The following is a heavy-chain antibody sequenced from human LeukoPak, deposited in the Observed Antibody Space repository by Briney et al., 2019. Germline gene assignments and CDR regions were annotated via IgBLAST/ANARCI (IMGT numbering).Heavy chain of an antibody. CDR3: AKAGLVRGGALDS. J-gene: IGHJ4*02. D-gene: IGHD4/OR15-4a*01. CDR1: GFSFTSYS. CDR2: ISRSSSTK. V-gene: IGHV3-48*04. Sequence: GGSLRLSCAASGFSFTSYSMNWVRQAPGKGLEWVAFISRSSSTKYFADSVKGRFSISRDNAKNSLYLQMNSLRVEDTAVYYCAKAGLVRGGALDSWGQGTLVTVSS.